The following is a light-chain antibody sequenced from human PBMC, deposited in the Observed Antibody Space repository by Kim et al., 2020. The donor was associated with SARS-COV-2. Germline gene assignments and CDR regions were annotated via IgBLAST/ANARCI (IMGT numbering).Light chain of an antibody. CDR2: GAS. J-gene: IGKJ1*01. CDR1: QSVSIN. Sequence: ETVMTQSPATLSASPGEGVTLSCRASQSVSINLAWYQQKPGQGPRLLIYGASTRATDIPARFSGSGTGTEFNLTISSLQSEDFAMYYCQQYNNWPPWPFGPGTKVDIK. V-gene: IGKV3-15*01. CDR3: QQYNNWPPWP.